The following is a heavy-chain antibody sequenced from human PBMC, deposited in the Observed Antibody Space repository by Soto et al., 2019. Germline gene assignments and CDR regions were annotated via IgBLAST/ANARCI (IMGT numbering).Heavy chain of an antibody. Sequence: SLTCAVYGGSFSGYYWSWIRQPPGKGLEWIGEINHSGSTNYNPSLKSRVTISVDTSKNQFSLKLSSVTAADTAVYYCARGPKAARALLRYMDVWGKGTTVTVSS. V-gene: IGHV4-34*01. D-gene: IGHD6-6*01. J-gene: IGHJ6*03. CDR1: GGSFSGYY. CDR2: INHSGST. CDR3: ARGPKAARALLRYMDV.